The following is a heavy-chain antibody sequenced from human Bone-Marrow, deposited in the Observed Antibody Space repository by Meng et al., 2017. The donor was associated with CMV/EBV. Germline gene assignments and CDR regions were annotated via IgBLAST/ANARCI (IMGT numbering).Heavy chain of an antibody. D-gene: IGHD5-18*01. V-gene: IGHV3-21*01. J-gene: IGHJ6*01. CDR1: GFPFSRYR. CDR3: ARDHESSYGLGYYYYYGMDV. CDR2: ISSSSIYM. Sequence: GESLKISCAASGFPFSRYRMNWVRQAPGKGLEWVSSISSSSIYMDYADSMKGRFTISRDNAKNSLYLQMNSLRAEDTAVYYCARDHESSYGLGYYYYYGMDVWGQGTTV.